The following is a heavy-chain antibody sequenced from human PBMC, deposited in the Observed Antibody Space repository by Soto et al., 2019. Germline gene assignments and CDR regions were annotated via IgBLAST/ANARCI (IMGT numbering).Heavy chain of an antibody. CDR1: GDSISSYY. V-gene: IGHV4-59*08. D-gene: IGHD6-19*01. Sequence: HVQLQESGPGLVKPSETLSLICTVSGDSISSYYWSWIRQPPGKGLEWIVFIYYTGSTNYNPSLKSRVTISVDTSKNQLSLKLSSVTAADTAVYYCARRAGAVPGRIDFWGQATLVTVSS. CDR2: IYYTGST. J-gene: IGHJ4*02. CDR3: ARRAGAVPGRIDF.